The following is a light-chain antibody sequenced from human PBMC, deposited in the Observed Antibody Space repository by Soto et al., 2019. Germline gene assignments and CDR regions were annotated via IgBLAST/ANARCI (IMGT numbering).Light chain of an antibody. J-gene: IGKJ5*01. CDR3: QQYSTSPT. Sequence: EIVLTQSPGTLSLSPGERATLSCRASQSVSSNLAWYQQKPGQAPSLLIYGASTRATGTPARFSGSGSGTEFTLTISSLQSEDFAVYYCQQYSTSPTFGEGTRLEIK. CDR2: GAS. V-gene: IGKV3-15*01. CDR1: QSVSSN.